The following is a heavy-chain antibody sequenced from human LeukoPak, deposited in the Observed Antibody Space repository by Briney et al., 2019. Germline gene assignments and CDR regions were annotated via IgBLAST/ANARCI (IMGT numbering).Heavy chain of an antibody. CDR3: AGQGVAEMASTYFTY. CDR2: IYPGDSDT. J-gene: IGHJ4*02. D-gene: IGHD5-24*01. CDR1: GYSFTSYW. V-gene: IGHV5-51*01. Sequence: GESLKISCKGSGYSFTSYWIGWVRQMPGKGLEWMGIIYPGDSDTRYSPSFQGQVTISADKSISTAYLQWSSLKASDTAMYYCAGQGVAEMASTYFTYWGQGTLVTVSS.